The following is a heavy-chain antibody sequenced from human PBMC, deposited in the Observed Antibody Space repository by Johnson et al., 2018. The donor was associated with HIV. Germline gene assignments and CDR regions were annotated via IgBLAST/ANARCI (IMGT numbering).Heavy chain of an antibody. CDR2: ILYDGSNK. Sequence: QVQLMESGGGLVQPGGSLRLSCAASGFTFSNYGMHWVRQAPGKGLEWVAVILYDGSNKYYADSVKGRFTISRDNSKNTLYLQMNKMRAEEPAVYFCASQVRGLRLGVDAFDIWGQGTMVTVSS. J-gene: IGHJ3*02. CDR3: ASQVRGLRLGVDAFDI. CDR1: GFTFSNYG. V-gene: IGHV3-30*03. D-gene: IGHD3-16*01.